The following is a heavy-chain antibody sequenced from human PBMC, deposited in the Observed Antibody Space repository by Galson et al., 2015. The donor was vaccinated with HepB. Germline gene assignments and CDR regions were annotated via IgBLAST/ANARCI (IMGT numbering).Heavy chain of an antibody. Sequence: SLRLSCAASGFTLSGYDMNWVRQAPGKGLEWVSYISSSGSTIYYADSVKGRFTISRDNAKNSLYLQMNSLRAEDTAVYYCARVEDRAFDYWGQGTLVTVSS. CDR2: ISSSGSTI. CDR1: GFTLSGYD. V-gene: IGHV3-48*03. CDR3: ARVEDRAFDY. J-gene: IGHJ4*02.